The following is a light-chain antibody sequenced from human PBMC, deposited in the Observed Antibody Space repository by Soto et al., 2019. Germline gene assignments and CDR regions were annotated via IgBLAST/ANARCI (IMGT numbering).Light chain of an antibody. V-gene: IGLV1-40*01. CDR2: GNS. Sequence: QSVLTQPPSVSGAPGQRVTISCTGSSSNIGAGYDVHWYQQLPGTAPKLLIYGNSNRPSGVPDRFSGSKSGNTASLTISGLQAEDEADYYCCSYAGNLAVFGGGTKVTVL. CDR3: CSYAGNLAV. CDR1: SSNIGAGYD. J-gene: IGLJ2*01.